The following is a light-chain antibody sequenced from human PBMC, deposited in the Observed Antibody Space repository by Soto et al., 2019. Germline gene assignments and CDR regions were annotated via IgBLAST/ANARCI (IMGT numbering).Light chain of an antibody. CDR3: QQSYSTPET. J-gene: IGKJ1*01. CDR2: AAS. V-gene: IGKV1-39*01. CDR1: QSISSF. Sequence: DIQMTQSPSSLSASVGDRVTITCRASQSISSFLNWYPQKPGKAPRLLIYAASSLQSGVPSRFSASGSGTDFTLTISSLQPEDFATYYCQQSYSTPETFGQGTKVEIK.